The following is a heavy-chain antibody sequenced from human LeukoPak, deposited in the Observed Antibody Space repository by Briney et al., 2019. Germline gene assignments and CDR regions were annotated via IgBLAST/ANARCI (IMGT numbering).Heavy chain of an antibody. CDR1: GFTFSSYS. D-gene: IGHD3-9*01. Sequence: GGSLRLSCAASGFTFSSYSMNWVRQAPGKGLEWVSYISSSCSTIYYADSVKGRFTISRDNAKNSLYLHINSLRADDTAVYYCGGNDILTGPDYWGQGILVAVSS. CDR2: ISSSCSTI. J-gene: IGHJ4*02. CDR3: GGNDILTGPDY. V-gene: IGHV3-48*04.